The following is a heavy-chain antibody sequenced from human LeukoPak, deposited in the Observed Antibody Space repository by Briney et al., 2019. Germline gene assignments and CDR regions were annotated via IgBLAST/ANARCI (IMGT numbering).Heavy chain of an antibody. CDR1: GFTFSTYA. CDR2: ISGSGGST. Sequence: GGSLRLSCAASGFTFSTYAMSWVRQAPGKGLEWVSAISGSGGSTYYADSVKGRFTISRDNSKKTLYLQMNSLRAEDTAVYYCAKGEYNWNYVRGDYFDYWGQGTLVTVSS. CDR3: AKGEYNWNYVRGDYFDY. V-gene: IGHV3-23*01. D-gene: IGHD1-7*01. J-gene: IGHJ4*02.